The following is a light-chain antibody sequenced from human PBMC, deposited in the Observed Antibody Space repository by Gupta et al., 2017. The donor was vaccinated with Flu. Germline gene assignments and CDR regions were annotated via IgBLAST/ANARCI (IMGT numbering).Light chain of an antibody. CDR1: SSNIGSNT. J-gene: IGLJ3*02. CDR2: SNN. Sequence: QSVLTQPPSASATPGPRVLISRSGSSSNIGSNTVNWYQQLPGTAPKLLIYSNNQRPSGVPDRFSGSKSGTSASLAISGLQSEDEADYYCAAWDDSLNGWVFGGGTKLTVL. CDR3: AAWDDSLNGWV. V-gene: IGLV1-44*01.